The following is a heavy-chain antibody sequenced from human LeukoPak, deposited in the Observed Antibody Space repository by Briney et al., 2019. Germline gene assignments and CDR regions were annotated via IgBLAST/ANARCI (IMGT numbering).Heavy chain of an antibody. CDR3: ASRVSYYGSGSYYTRSHHFDY. Sequence: SETLSLTCTVSGGSISSYYWSWIRQPPGKGLEWIGYIYYSGSTNYNPSLKSRVTISVDTSKNQFSLKLSSVTAADTAVYYCASRVSYYGSGSYYTRSHHFDYWGQGTLVTVSS. CDR1: GGSISSYY. J-gene: IGHJ4*02. D-gene: IGHD3-10*01. V-gene: IGHV4-59*01. CDR2: IYYSGST.